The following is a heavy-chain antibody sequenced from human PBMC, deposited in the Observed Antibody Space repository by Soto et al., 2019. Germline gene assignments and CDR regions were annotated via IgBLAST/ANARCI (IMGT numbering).Heavy chain of an antibody. Sequence: QVQLVESGGGVVQPGRSLRLYCAASGFTFSSYGMHWVRQAPGKGLEWVAVISYDGSNKYYEDSVKGRFTISRDNSKNPLHLQMNSLIAEDTAVYYCANENQRGSRRNKGDYDYWGQGTLVTVSS. V-gene: IGHV3-30*18. D-gene: IGHD3-16*01. CDR2: ISYDGSNK. CDR3: ANENQRGSRRNKGDYDY. J-gene: IGHJ4*02. CDR1: GFTFSSYG.